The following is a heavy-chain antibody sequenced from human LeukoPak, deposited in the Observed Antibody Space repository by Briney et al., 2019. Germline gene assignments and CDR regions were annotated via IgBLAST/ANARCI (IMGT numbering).Heavy chain of an antibody. Sequence: QPGGSLRLSCAASGFTFSDYAMNWVRQAPGKGLEWVSAISGSAGASYYADSVEGRFTISRDDSRNTVYLQMNSLRAEDTAVYYCAKDWIPYNRNFDCFDFWGQGTLVTVSS. CDR3: AKDWIPYNRNFDCFDF. CDR2: ISGSAGAS. D-gene: IGHD3-9*01. J-gene: IGHJ4*02. CDR1: GFTFSDYA. V-gene: IGHV3-23*01.